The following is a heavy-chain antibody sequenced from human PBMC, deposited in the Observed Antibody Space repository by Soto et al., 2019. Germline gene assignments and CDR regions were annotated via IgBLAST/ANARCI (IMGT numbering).Heavy chain of an antibody. Sequence: SETLSLTCAVYGGSFSGYYWSWIRQPPGKGLEWIGEINHSGSTNYNPSLKSRVTISVDTSRNQFSLKLSSVTAADTAVYYCARGLEYYDFWSGYYRGYYYYGMDVWGQGTTVTVSS. D-gene: IGHD3-3*01. V-gene: IGHV4-34*01. J-gene: IGHJ6*02. CDR1: GGSFSGYY. CDR3: ARGLEYYDFWSGYYRGYYYYGMDV. CDR2: INHSGST.